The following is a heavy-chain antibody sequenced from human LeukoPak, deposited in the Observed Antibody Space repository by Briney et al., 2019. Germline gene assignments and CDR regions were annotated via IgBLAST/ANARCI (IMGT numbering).Heavy chain of an antibody. CDR1: GGSISSYY. V-gene: IGHV4-59*01. Sequence: SETLSLTCTVSGGSISSYYWSWIRQPPGKRLEWIGYIYYSGSTNYNPSLRSRITISLDTSKNQFSLNLSSVTAADTAVYYCARNYYDSSDYFSPFMDVWGQGTTVTVSS. CDR3: ARNYYDSSDYFSPFMDV. J-gene: IGHJ6*02. D-gene: IGHD3-22*01. CDR2: IYYSGST.